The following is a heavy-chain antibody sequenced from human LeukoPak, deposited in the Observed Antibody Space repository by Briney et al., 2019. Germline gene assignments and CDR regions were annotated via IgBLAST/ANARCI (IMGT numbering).Heavy chain of an antibody. CDR3: ARDTGPTDY. Sequence: GGSLRLSCAASGFTFSSYAMSWVRQAPGKGLEWASAISGSGGSTYYADSVKGRLTISRDNAKNSLYLQMNSLRAEDTAVYYCARDTGPTDYWGQGTLVTVSS. D-gene: IGHD4-11*01. CDR1: GFTFSSYA. V-gene: IGHV3-23*01. CDR2: ISGSGGST. J-gene: IGHJ4*02.